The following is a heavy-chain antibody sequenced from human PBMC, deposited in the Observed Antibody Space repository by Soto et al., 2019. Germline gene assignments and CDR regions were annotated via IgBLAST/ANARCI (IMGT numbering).Heavy chain of an antibody. D-gene: IGHD2-21*01. CDR3: ARDSTCCGLDV. CDR1: GCSMRSYY. CDR2: IFYNEKN. J-gene: IGHJ6*02. V-gene: IGHV4-59*01. Sequence: QVELRESGPGLVKPSETLSLTCNVSGCSMRSYYCTWMRQSPGKGLEWLGNIFYNEKNNLNPSLKSRLSISVDTSKNKFSLMLSSGTAEDTARYYCARDSTCCGLDVGGQGTTVTVSS.